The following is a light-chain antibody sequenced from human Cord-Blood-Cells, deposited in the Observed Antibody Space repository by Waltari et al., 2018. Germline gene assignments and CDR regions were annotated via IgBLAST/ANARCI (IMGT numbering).Light chain of an antibody. CDR1: RSDVGGYNY. J-gene: IGLJ1*01. CDR3: SSYTSSSTYV. V-gene: IGLV2-14*03. CDR2: DVS. Sequence: QSALTQPAPVPGSPGQSITISCTGTRSDVGGYNYLSWYQQHPGKAPKLMIYDVSNRPSGVSNRFSGSKSGNTASLTISGLQAEDEADYYCSSYTSSSTYVFGTGTKVTVL.